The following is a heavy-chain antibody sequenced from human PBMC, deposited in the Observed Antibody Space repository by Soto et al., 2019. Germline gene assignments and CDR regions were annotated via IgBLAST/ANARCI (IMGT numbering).Heavy chain of an antibody. Sequence: EVQLVESGGGLVQPGGSLRLSCAASGFTVSSNYMSWVRQAPGKGLEWVSVIYSGGSTYYADSVKGRFTISRDNSKNTLYLQMNSLSAQDTDVYYCARDFVNGDHPEYFQHWGQGTLVTVSS. V-gene: IGHV3-66*01. CDR3: ARDFVNGDHPEYFQH. CDR1: GFTVSSNY. D-gene: IGHD4-17*01. J-gene: IGHJ1*01. CDR2: IYSGGST.